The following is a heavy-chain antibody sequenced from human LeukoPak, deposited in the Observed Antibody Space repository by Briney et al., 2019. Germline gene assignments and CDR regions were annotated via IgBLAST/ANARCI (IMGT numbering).Heavy chain of an antibody. D-gene: IGHD2-15*01. CDR3: AKNGDRGAYCTGGTCYPYFYYYMDV. CDR1: GFSFSSYG. CDR2: ISSTGGTT. V-gene: IGHV3-23*01. J-gene: IGHJ6*03. Sequence: GGSLRLSCATSGFSFSSYGMSWVRQAPGKGLEWVSSISSTGGTTYYADSGKGRFTISRDNSKNTLYLQMNSLRAEDTAIYYCAKNGDRGAYCTGGTCYPYFYYYMDVWGKGTTVTI.